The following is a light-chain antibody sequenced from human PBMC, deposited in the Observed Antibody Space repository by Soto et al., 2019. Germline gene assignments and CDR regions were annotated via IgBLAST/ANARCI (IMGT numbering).Light chain of an antibody. V-gene: IGKV3-20*01. J-gene: IGKJ1*01. CDR3: QQYGSSPRT. CDR1: QSFRGL. Sequence: SVFAHSPVAPPFSPAGRNTHSCLASQSFRGLLAWYQQKPGQAPRLLIYDAYNRATGIPPRFSGSGSGTDFTLTISRLEPEDFAVYYCQQYGSSPRTFGQGTKVDI. CDR2: DAY.